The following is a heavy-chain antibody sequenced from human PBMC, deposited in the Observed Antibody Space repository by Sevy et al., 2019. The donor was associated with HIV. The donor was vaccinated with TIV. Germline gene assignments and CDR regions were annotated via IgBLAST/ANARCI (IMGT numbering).Heavy chain of an antibody. CDR1: GYTFTGYY. J-gene: IGHJ3*02. CDR2: INPSSGGT. V-gene: IGHV1-2*06. D-gene: IGHD6-13*01. CDR3: ARSTYSSNSGWALDI. Sequence: ASVKVSCKASGYTFTGYYMHWVRQAPGQGLEWMGRINPSSGGTIYAQTFQGRVTMTRDTSISTAYMELSRLRSDDTAVYYCARSTYSSNSGWALDIWGQGTKVTVSS.